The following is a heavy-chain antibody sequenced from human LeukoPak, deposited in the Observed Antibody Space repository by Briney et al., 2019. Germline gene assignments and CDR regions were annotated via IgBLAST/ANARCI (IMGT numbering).Heavy chain of an antibody. V-gene: IGHV4-59*11. CDR3: ARDTYSYDTSGDAFDI. CDR2: ISYSGST. J-gene: IGHJ3*02. CDR1: GGSISSHY. D-gene: IGHD3-22*01. Sequence: SETLSLTCTVSGGSISSHYWSGIRQPPGKGLEWIGCISYSGSTNYNPSLKSRVTISVDTPKKQFSLKLSSVTAADTAVYYCARDTYSYDTSGDAFDIWGQGTMVTVSS.